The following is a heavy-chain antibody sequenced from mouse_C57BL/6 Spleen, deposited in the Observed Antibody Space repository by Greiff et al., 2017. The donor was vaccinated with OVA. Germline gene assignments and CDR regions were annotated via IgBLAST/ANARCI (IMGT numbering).Heavy chain of an antibody. Sequence: VQLKESGPELVKPGASVKISCKASGYSFTSYYIHWVKQRPGQGLEWIGWIYPGSGNTKYNEKFKGKATLTADTSSSTAYMQLSSLTSEDSAVYYCARDTTVEYAMDYWGQGTSVTVSS. J-gene: IGHJ4*01. V-gene: IGHV1-66*01. D-gene: IGHD1-1*01. CDR1: GYSFTSYY. CDR3: ARDTTVEYAMDY. CDR2: IYPGSGNT.